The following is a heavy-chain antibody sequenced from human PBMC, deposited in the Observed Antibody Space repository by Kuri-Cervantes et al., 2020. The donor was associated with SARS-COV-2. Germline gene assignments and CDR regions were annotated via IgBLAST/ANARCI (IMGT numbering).Heavy chain of an antibody. J-gene: IGHJ4*02. V-gene: IGHV4-61*02. Sequence: LRLSCTVSGGSISGDTYYWSWVRQPAGKGLEWIGRIYSSGNTNYNPSLKSRVTISEDTSKNQFSLKLTSVTAADTAVYFCARGRGYHDGSGYYFDSWGQGTLVTVSS. CDR2: IYSSGNT. D-gene: IGHD3-22*01. CDR1: GGSISGDTYY. CDR3: ARGRGYHDGSGYYFDS.